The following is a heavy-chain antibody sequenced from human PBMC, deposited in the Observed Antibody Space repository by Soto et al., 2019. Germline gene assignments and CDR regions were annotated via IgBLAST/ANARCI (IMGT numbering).Heavy chain of an antibody. CDR2: IWYDGSNK. CDR3: SRVDFEVVAATYSERFWFDP. J-gene: IGHJ5*02. Sequence: GGSLRLSCAASGFTFSSYGMHWVRQAPGKGLEWVAVIWYDGSNKYYADSVKGRFTISRDNSKNTLYLQMNSLRAEDTAVYYCSRVDFEVVAATYSERFWFDPWGQGTLVTVSS. CDR1: GFTFSSYG. V-gene: IGHV3-33*01. D-gene: IGHD2-15*01.